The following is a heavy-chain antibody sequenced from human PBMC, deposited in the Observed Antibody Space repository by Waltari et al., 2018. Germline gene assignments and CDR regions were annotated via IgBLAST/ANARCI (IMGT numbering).Heavy chain of an antibody. CDR3: AVDSNDFASSYYFDY. Sequence: QVQLVQSGAEVKKPGSSVKVSCKASGGPFRSYAISWVRQAPGQGLEWMGGIIPIFGTANYAQKFQGRVTITTDESTSTAYMELSSLRSEDTAVYYCAVDSNDFASSYYFDYWGQGTLVTVSS. D-gene: IGHD3-3*01. V-gene: IGHV1-69*05. CDR2: IIPIFGTA. CDR1: GGPFRSYA. J-gene: IGHJ4*02.